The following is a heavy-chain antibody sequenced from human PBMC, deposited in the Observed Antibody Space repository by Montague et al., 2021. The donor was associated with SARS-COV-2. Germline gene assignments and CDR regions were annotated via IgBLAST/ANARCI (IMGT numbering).Heavy chain of an antibody. V-gene: IGHV3-48*03. J-gene: IGHJ4*02. D-gene: IGHD2-21*02. CDR1: GFAFSSYE. CDR2: ISSIGVSI. Sequence: SLRLSCAASGFAFSSYEMNWVRQAPGKGLEWIACISSIGVSIQYAAIMMGRFTISRDNARNSLYLQMNSLRAEDTAVYYCAREVAGCHGDCNDYWGQGTLVTVSP. CDR3: AREVAGCHGDCNDY.